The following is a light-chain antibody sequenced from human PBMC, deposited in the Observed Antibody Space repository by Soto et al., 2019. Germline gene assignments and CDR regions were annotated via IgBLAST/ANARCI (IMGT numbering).Light chain of an antibody. CDR2: DVS. CDR1: SRDIDGYNY. Sequence: QSALTQPASVSGSPGQSITISCTGTSRDIDGYNYVSWYQHHPGKVPQLMIYDVSNRPSGVSNRFSGSKSGNTASLTISGLQAEDEADYYCYSYTSSNTYVFGTGTKVTVL. J-gene: IGLJ1*01. CDR3: YSYTSSNTYV. V-gene: IGLV2-14*03.